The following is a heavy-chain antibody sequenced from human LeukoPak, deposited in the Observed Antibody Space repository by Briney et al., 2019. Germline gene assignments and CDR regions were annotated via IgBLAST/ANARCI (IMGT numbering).Heavy chain of an antibody. CDR3: ARAEYYFDY. Sequence: PSETLSLTCTVSGGSISSYYWSWIRQPPGKGLEWIGYIYYSGSTNYNPSLKSRVTISVGTSKNQFSLKLSSVTAADTAVYYCARAEYYFDYWGQGTLVTASS. CDR1: GGSISSYY. J-gene: IGHJ4*02. D-gene: IGHD3-10*01. CDR2: IYYSGST. V-gene: IGHV4-59*01.